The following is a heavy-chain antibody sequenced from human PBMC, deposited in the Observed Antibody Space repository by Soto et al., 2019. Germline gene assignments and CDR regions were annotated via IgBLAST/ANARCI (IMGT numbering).Heavy chain of an antibody. V-gene: IGHV3-33*01. CDR1: GFSLSGYG. J-gene: IGHJ5*02. CDR3: ARDVDRTSHLNWFDP. CDR2: IWYHGSTK. Sequence: PGGSLRLSCEVSGFSLSGYGMHWVRQAPGKGLEWVAVIWYHGSTKNYADSVKGRFTISRDTSKNTVYLYMDSLKVEDTAVYYCARDVDRTSHLNWFDPWGQGVMVTVSS. D-gene: IGHD5-12*01.